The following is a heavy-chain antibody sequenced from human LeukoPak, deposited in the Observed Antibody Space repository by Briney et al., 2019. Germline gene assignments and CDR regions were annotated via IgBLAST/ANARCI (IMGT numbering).Heavy chain of an antibody. D-gene: IGHD3-22*01. CDR1: GGSISTYY. Sequence: WETQSLTCTVSGGSISTYYWRWIRQPPGKGLEWIGYISYSGSTNYNPSLNSRVTITVDTSKNQFSLKLSSVTAADTAVYYCAREGYDSNIYYKADYWGQRTLVTVSS. CDR2: ISYSGST. J-gene: IGHJ4*02. CDR3: AREGYDSNIYYKADY. V-gene: IGHV4-59*01.